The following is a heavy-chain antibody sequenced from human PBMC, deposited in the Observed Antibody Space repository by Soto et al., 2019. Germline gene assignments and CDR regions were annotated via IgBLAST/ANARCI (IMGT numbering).Heavy chain of an antibody. D-gene: IGHD3-22*01. V-gene: IGHV4-31*03. Sequence: SETLSLTCTVSGGSISSGGYYWSWIRQHPGKGLEWIGYIDYSGSTHYNPSLKSRVTISVDTSKNQFSLKLRSVTAADTAVYYCARANYYDGSGYYTSFAEYFQHWGQGTLVTVSS. CDR1: GGSISSGGYY. CDR3: ARANYYDGSGYYTSFAEYFQH. CDR2: IDYSGST. J-gene: IGHJ1*01.